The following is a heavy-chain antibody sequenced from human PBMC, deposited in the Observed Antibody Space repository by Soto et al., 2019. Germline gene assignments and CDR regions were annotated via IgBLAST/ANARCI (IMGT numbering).Heavy chain of an antibody. D-gene: IGHD1-1*01. J-gene: IGHJ4*02. CDR2: ISGSGGST. Sequence: GSLRLSCAASVFTFSSYAMSWVRQAPGKGLEWVSAISGSGGSTYYADSVKGRFTISRDNSKNTLYLQMNSLRAEDTAVYYCAKKPRDWNRFFDYWGQGTLVTVSS. CDR3: AKKPRDWNRFFDY. V-gene: IGHV3-23*01. CDR1: VFTFSSYA.